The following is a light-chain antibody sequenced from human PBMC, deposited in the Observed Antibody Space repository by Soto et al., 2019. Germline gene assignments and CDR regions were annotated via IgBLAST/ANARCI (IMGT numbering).Light chain of an antibody. CDR3: AAWDDSLNGVV. J-gene: IGLJ7*01. V-gene: IGLV1-44*01. Sequence: QSVLTQPPSASGTPGQRVTISCSGSNSNIGSNTVNWYQQLPGTAPKLLIYSNDQRPSGVPDRFSSSKSGTSASLAISGLQSEDEADYYCAAWDDSLNGVVFGGGTQLTVL. CDR2: SND. CDR1: NSNIGSNT.